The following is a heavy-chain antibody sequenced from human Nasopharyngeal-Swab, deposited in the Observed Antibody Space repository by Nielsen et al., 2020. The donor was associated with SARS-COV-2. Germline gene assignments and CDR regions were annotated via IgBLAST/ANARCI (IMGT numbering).Heavy chain of an antibody. V-gene: IGHV3-49*03. CDR1: GFTFGDYA. CDR3: TRGSYSY. J-gene: IGHJ4*02. Sequence: SCTASGFTFGDYAMSWFRQAPGEGLEWVGLIRSKASGGTTEYAASVKGRFTISRDDSRSIAYLQMNNLNTEDTAVYYCTRGSYSYWGQGTLVTVSS. CDR2: IRSKASGGTT. D-gene: IGHD1-26*01.